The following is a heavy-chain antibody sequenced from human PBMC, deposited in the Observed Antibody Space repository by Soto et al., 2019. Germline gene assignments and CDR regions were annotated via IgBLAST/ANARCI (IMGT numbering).Heavy chain of an antibody. D-gene: IGHD6-19*01. V-gene: IGHV4-39*01. J-gene: IGHJ4*02. CDR3: AKSGDSAGWGIDF. Sequence: SETLSLTCTFSGDSIRGSSSYWGWMLQAPGKVLEWVAYINKCGYIYYAHSVKGRFTISRDNAKNSSFLQMSSLTDEDTAVYYCAKSGDSAGWGIDFWGQGTLVTVSS. CDR2: INKCGYI. CDR1: GDSIRGSSSY.